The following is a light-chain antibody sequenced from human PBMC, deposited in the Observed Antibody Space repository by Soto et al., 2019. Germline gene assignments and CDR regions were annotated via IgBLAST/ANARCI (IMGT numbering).Light chain of an antibody. CDR2: GAS. CDR1: QSVSTN. J-gene: IGKJ1*01. CDR3: QQYDNWPRT. Sequence: IGLTQFPATLSVSPGERATLSCRASQSVSTNLAWYQQKPAQAPRLLIHGASTRATGIPARFSGSGSGTEFTLTISSLQSEDLAVYYCQQYDNWPRTFGQGTKVDIK. V-gene: IGKV3D-15*01.